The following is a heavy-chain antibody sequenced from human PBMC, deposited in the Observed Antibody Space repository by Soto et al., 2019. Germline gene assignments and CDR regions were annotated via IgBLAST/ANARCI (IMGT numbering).Heavy chain of an antibody. D-gene: IGHD3-9*01. CDR3: ARADYELLTGSCAMDV. CDR2: VSTNGAT. CDR1: DDFISSYY. V-gene: IGHV4-4*07. Sequence: PSETLSLTXTVSDDFISSYYWNWIRQPAGKGLEWIGRVSTNGATNYNPSLESRVTMSVDTSKNQFSLKLTSVTAADTAVYFCARADYELLTGSCAMDVWGQGTTVTVSS. J-gene: IGHJ6*02.